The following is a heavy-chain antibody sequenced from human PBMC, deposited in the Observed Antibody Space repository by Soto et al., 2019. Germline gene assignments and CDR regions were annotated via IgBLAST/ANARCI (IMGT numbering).Heavy chain of an antibody. V-gene: IGHV4-4*02. J-gene: IGHJ6*02. CDR3: ARCAQKQCNYSMDV. CDR2: IYHSGST. Sequence: QVQLQESGPGLVKPSGTLSITCAVSGGSISSSNWWSWVRPPPGKGLEWIGEIYHSGSTNYNPSPKSRVTIAVDKYKHQFSLELSSVAAADTAVYYRARCAQKQCNYSMDVGGQGTTVTVS. D-gene: IGHD2-8*01. CDR1: GGSISSSNW.